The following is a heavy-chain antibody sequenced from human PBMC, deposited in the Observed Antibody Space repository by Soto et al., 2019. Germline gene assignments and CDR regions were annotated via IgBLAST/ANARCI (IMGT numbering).Heavy chain of an antibody. V-gene: IGHV3-23*01. CDR3: AKDVSTDFWSGYLCHD. Sequence: TGGSLRLSCAASGFTFSSYAMSWVRQAPGKGLEWVSAISGSGGSTYYADSVKGRFTISRDNSKNTLYLQMNSLRAEDTAVYYCAKDVSTDFWSGYLCHDWGQGTLVTVSS. D-gene: IGHD3-3*01. CDR2: ISGSGGST. J-gene: IGHJ4*02. CDR1: GFTFSSYA.